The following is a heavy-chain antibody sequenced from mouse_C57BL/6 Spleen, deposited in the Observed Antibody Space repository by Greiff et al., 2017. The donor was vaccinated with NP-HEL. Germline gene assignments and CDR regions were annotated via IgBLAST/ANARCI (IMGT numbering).Heavy chain of an antibody. J-gene: IGHJ1*03. CDR1: GYTFTSYW. CDR3: ALTTVVDWYFDV. Sequence: VQLQQPGAELVRPGSSVKLSCKASGYTFTSYWMDWVKQRPGQGLEWIGNIYPSDSETHYNQKFKDKATLTVDKSSGTAYMQLSSLTSEDSAVYYCALTTVVDWYFDVWGTGTTVTVSS. D-gene: IGHD1-1*01. CDR2: IYPSDSET. V-gene: IGHV1-61*01.